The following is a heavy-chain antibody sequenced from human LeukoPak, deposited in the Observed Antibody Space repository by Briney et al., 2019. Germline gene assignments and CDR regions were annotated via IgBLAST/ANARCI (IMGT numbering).Heavy chain of an antibody. Sequence: PGGSLRLSCAASGFSFSNYAIHWVRQAPGKGLEWVAVISYDGSNKYYADSVKGRFTISRDNSKNTLYLQVNSLRGEDTAAYYCARDHYYGSGSYTAFDFWGQGTLVTVSS. CDR3: ARDHYYGSGSYTAFDF. D-gene: IGHD3-10*01. V-gene: IGHV3-30*04. J-gene: IGHJ4*02. CDR2: ISYDGSNK. CDR1: GFSFSNYA.